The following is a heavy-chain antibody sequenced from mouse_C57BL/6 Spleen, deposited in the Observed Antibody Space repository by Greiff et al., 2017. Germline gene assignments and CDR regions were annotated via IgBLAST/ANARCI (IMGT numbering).Heavy chain of an antibody. V-gene: IGHV5-6*01. CDR1: GFTFSSYG. CDR2: ISSGGSYT. J-gene: IGHJ1*03. CDR3: ARHDGYYWYFDV. Sequence: EVKLMESGGDLVKPGGSLKLSCAASGFTFSSYGMSWVRQTPDKRLEWVATISSGGSYTYYPDSVKGRFTISRDNAKNTLYLQMSSLKSEDTAMYYCARHDGYYWYFDVWGTGTTVTVSS. D-gene: IGHD2-3*01.